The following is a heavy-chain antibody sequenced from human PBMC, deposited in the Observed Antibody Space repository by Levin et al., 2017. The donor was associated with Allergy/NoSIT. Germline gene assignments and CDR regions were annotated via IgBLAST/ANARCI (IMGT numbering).Heavy chain of an antibody. J-gene: IGHJ5*02. Sequence: GESLKISCAASGFTFSSYGMHWVRQAPGKGLEWVAVISYDGSNKYYADSVKGRFTISRDNSKNTLYLQMNSLRAEDTAVYYCAKDREGYGDYSWGNWFDPWGQGTLVTVSS. CDR2: ISYDGSNK. V-gene: IGHV3-30*18. D-gene: IGHD4-17*01. CDR1: GFTFSSYG. CDR3: AKDREGYGDYSWGNWFDP.